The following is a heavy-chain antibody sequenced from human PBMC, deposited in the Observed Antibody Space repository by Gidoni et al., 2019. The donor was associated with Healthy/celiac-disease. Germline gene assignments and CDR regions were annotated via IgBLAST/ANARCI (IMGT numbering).Heavy chain of an antibody. Sequence: QVQLVESGGGVVQPGRSLRLSCAASGFTFSSYGMPLVRQATGKGLEWVAVIAYDGSNKYYAASVKGRFTISRDNSKNTLYLQMNSLRAEDTAVYYCAKDSRSYYDFWSGYSTYYFDYWGQGTLVTVSS. D-gene: IGHD3-3*01. V-gene: IGHV3-30*18. J-gene: IGHJ4*02. CDR1: GFTFSSYG. CDR2: IAYDGSNK. CDR3: AKDSRSYYDFWSGYSTYYFDY.